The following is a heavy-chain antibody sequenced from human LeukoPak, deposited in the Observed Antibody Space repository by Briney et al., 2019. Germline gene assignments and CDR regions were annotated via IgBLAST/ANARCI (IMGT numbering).Heavy chain of an antibody. V-gene: IGHV1-24*01. CDR3: ATDLGLHSGNRFDY. CDR2: FDPEDGET. CDR1: GYTLTELS. D-gene: IGHD5-24*01. J-gene: IGHJ4*02. Sequence: GASVTVPCKVSGYTLTELSMHWVRQAPGKGLEGMGGFDPEDGETIYAQKFQGRVTMTEDTSTDTAYMELSSLRSEDTAVYYCATDLGLHSGNRFDYWGQGTLVTVSS.